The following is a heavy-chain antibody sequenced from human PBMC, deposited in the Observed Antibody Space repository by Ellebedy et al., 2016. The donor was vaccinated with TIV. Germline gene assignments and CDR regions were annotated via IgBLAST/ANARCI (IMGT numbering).Heavy chain of an antibody. CDR2: ISWNSGTT. CDR1: GFTFDDYA. V-gene: IGHV3-9*01. J-gene: IGHJ4*02. CDR3: ARDLRITARDYYLDY. Sequence: SLKISCAASGFTFDDYAMHWVRQAPGKGLEWVSGISWNSGTTDYADFVKGRFTISRDNAKNSLYLQMNRLRADDTAFYYCARDLRITARDYYLDYWGQGTWSPSPQ. D-gene: IGHD6-6*01.